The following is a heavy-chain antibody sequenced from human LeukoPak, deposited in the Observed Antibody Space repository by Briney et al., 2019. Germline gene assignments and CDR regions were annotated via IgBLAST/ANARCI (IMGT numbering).Heavy chain of an antibody. D-gene: IGHD3-10*01. CDR1: GYSFTNYW. CDR2: IYPGDSDT. CDR3: ARQGSNSAWYVDY. Sequence: GESLKISCKGSGYSFTNYWIGWVRQMPGRGLEWMGIIYPGDSDTRYSPSFQGQVTISADKSVSTVYLQWGSLKASDTAMYYCARQGSNSAWYVDYWGQGTLVTVSS. J-gene: IGHJ4*02. V-gene: IGHV5-51*01.